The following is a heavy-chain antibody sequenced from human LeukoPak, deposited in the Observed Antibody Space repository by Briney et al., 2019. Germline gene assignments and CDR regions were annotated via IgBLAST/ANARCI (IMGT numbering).Heavy chain of an antibody. Sequence: GGTLSLSCAASGFCFSHYAMSWIRQPPTRGLEWVSRISADGETFYADSVKGRFTLSRDVSKNTVFLQLNNLRVDDTAVYYCARASWITSADAVWWGQGTLVTVSS. CDR3: ARASWITSADAVW. CDR1: GFCFSHYA. J-gene: IGHJ4*02. D-gene: IGHD3-16*01. V-gene: IGHV3-23*01. CDR2: ISADGET.